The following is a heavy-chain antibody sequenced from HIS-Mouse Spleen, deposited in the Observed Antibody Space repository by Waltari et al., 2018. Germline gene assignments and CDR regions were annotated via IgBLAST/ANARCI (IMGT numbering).Heavy chain of an antibody. CDR2: ISWDGGST. CDR1: GFTFDDYA. V-gene: IGHV3-43D*03. J-gene: IGHJ4*02. Sequence: EVQLVESGGVVVQPGGSLRLSCAASGFTFDDYAMHWVRQAPGKGLEWVSLISWDGGSTYYADSVKGRFTISRDNSKNSLYLQMNSLRAEDTALYYCAKDRGGSGSYSDYWGQGTLVTVSS. D-gene: IGHD3-10*01. CDR3: AKDRGGSGSYSDY.